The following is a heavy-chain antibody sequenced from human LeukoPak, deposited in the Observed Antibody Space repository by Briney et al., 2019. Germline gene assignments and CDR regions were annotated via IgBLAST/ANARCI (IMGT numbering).Heavy chain of an antibody. V-gene: IGHV3-23*01. J-gene: IGHJ4*02. CDR1: GFTFSSYG. Sequence: GGTLRLSCAASGFTFSSYGMSWVRQAPGKGLQWVSAISGDGKDRDYPDSVKGRFTISRDNSKNTLYLQMNSLRAEDTAVYYCAKGDTTWELPHDYWGQGTLVTVSS. CDR3: AKGDTTWELPHDY. D-gene: IGHD1-26*01. CDR2: ISGDGKDR.